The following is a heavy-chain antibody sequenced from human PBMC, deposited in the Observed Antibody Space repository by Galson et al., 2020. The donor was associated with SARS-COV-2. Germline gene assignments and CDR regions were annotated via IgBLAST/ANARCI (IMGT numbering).Heavy chain of an antibody. CDR2: MNPNSGNT. D-gene: IGHD3-22*01. V-gene: IGHV1-8*01. CDR1: GYTFTSYD. Sequence: ASVKVSCKASGYTFTSYDINWVRQATGQGLEWMGWMNPNSGNTGYAQKFQGRVTMTRNTSISTAYMELSSLRSEDTAVYYCARGKKAMIVVVMTPYYYYGMDVWGQGTTVTVSS. J-gene: IGHJ6*02. CDR3: ARGKKAMIVVVMTPYYYYGMDV.